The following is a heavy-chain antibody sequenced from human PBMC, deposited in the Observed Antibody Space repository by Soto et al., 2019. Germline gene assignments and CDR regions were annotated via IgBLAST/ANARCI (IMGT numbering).Heavy chain of an antibody. V-gene: IGHV3-23*01. D-gene: IGHD3-22*01. CDR3: AKVFLSYYYDSSGYYGELDY. J-gene: IGHJ4*02. CDR1: GFTFGDSY. Sequence: GGSLRLSCAGSGFTFGDSYMSWIRQAPGKGLEWVSAISGSGGSTYYADSVKGRFTISRDNSKNTLYLQMNSLRAEDTAVYYCAKVFLSYYYDSSGYYGELDYWGQGTMVTVYS. CDR2: ISGSGGST.